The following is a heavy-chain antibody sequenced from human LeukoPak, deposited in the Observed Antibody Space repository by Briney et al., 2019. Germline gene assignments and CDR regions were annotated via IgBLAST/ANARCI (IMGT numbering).Heavy chain of an antibody. Sequence: GGSLRLSCAASGFTFSSYAMSWVRQAPGKGLEWVSAISGSGAGTYYAESVKGRFTISRENSKNTLFLQMNSLRAEDTAVYYCAKGDSSGWRPGAFDIWGQGTMVSVSS. CDR3: AKGDSSGWRPGAFDI. CDR2: ISGSGAGT. CDR1: GFTFSSYA. D-gene: IGHD6-25*01. V-gene: IGHV3-23*01. J-gene: IGHJ3*02.